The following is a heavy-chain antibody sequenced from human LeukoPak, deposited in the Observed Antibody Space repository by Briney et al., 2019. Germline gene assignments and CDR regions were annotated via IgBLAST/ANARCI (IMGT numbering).Heavy chain of an antibody. D-gene: IGHD1-26*01. CDR2: ISSSGSTI. J-gene: IGHJ4*02. Sequence: PGGSLRLSCTASGFSFSNYWIHWFRQAPGKGLEWVSYISSSGSTIYYADSVKGRFTISRDNAKNSLYLQMNSLRAEDTAVYYCARDRRYYPYWGQGTLVTVSS. CDR1: GFSFSNYW. V-gene: IGHV3-11*01. CDR3: ARDRRYYPY.